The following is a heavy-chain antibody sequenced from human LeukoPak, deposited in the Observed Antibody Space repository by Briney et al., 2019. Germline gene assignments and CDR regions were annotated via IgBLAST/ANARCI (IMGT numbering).Heavy chain of an antibody. D-gene: IGHD2-2*01. CDR3: ARGAPPVVPAANRGDGFDP. J-gene: IGHJ5*02. V-gene: IGHV4-59*01. Sequence: SETLSLTCTVSGGSISSYYWSWIRQPPGKGLEWIGYIYYSGSTNYNPSLKSRVTISVDTSKNQFSLKLSSVTAADTAVYYCARGAPPVVPAANRGDGFDPWGQGTLVTVSS. CDR1: GGSISSYY. CDR2: IYYSGST.